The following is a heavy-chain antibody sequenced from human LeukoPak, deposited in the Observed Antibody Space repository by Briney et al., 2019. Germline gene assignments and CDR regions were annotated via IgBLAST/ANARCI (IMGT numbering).Heavy chain of an antibody. V-gene: IGHV4-59*08. CDR2: IYYSGST. Sequence: SETLSLTCTVSGGSISSYYWSWIRQPPGKGLEWIGYIYYSGSTNYNPSLKSRVTISVDTSRNQFSLKLSSVTAADTAVYYCASLLTNHYGMDVWGQGTTVTVSS. CDR3: ASLLTNHYGMDV. D-gene: IGHD2-15*01. J-gene: IGHJ6*02. CDR1: GGSISSYY.